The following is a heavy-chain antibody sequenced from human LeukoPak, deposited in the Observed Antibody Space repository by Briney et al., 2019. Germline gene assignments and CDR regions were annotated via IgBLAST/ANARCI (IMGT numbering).Heavy chain of an antibody. V-gene: IGHV3-30*18. D-gene: IGHD3-9*01. CDR1: GFSFSTYD. CDR3: AKGSIDWYYFDY. Sequence: PGGSLRLSCAASGFSFSTYDMHWVRQAPGKGLEWGAVISSDGSHKYWADSVKGRFTISRDNSKNTVYLQMNSLRAEDTAVYYCAKGSIDWYYFDYWGQGTLVTVSS. CDR2: ISSDGSHK. J-gene: IGHJ4*02.